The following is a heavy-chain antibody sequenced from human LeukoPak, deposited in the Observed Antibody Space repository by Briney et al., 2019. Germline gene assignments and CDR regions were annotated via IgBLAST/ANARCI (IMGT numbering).Heavy chain of an antibody. CDR2: INPGDSDT. V-gene: IGHV5-51*01. CDR3: ARSISSGWAL. CDR1: GYIFTSFW. J-gene: IGHJ3*01. Sequence: GESLQISCKGSGYIFTSFWIGWVRQMPGSGLEWMGFINPGDSDTRYSPSFQGQVTISADKSINTAYLQWSSLKASDSAIYYCARSISSGWALWGQGTMVTVSS. D-gene: IGHD6-19*01.